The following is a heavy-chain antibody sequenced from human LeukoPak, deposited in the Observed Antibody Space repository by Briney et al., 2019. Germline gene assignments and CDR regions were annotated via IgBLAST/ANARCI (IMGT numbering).Heavy chain of an antibody. V-gene: IGHV4-61*01. J-gene: IGHJ4*02. CDR2: IYYSGST. CDR1: GGSIGGSISSYY. D-gene: IGHD5-18*01. Sequence: SETLSLTCTVSGGSIGGSISSYYWSWIRQPPGKGLEWIGYIYYSGSTNYNPSLKSRVTISVDTSKNQFSLKLSSVTAADTAVYYCARVGYSYGFDYWGQGTLVTVSS. CDR3: ARVGYSYGFDY.